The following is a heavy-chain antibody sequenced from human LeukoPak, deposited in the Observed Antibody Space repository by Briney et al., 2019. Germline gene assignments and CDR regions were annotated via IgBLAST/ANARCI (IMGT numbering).Heavy chain of an antibody. Sequence: GASVKLSCKASGGTFSSYAISWGRQAPGQGLELVGRIIPILGIANYAQKFQGRVTITADKSTSTAYMELSSLRSEDPAVYYCARISPVTRDAFDIWGQGTMVTVSS. CDR2: IIPILGIA. D-gene: IGHD4-17*01. CDR3: ARISPVTRDAFDI. J-gene: IGHJ3*02. CDR1: GGTFSSYA. V-gene: IGHV1-69*04.